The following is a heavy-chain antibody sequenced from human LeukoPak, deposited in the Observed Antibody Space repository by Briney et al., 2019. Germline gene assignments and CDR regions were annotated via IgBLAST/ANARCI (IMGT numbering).Heavy chain of an antibody. J-gene: IGHJ4*02. CDR1: GFTFSSYT. V-gene: IGHV3-69-1*01. Sequence: PGGSLRLSCAASGFTFSSYTMNWVRQAPGKGLEWVSSISSSRTTYYADSVEGRFTISRGNAKNSLYLQMNSLRAEDTAVYYCLRGDVRDYWGQGTLVTVSS. CDR3: LRGDVRDY. CDR2: ISSSRTT. D-gene: IGHD2-21*01.